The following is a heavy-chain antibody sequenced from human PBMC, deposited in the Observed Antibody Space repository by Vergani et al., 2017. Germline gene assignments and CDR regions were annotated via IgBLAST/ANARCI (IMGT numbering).Heavy chain of an antibody. J-gene: IGHJ3*02. V-gene: IGHV3-48*03. CDR1: GFTFSSYE. D-gene: IGHD6-19*01. CDR2: ISSSGSTI. Sequence: EVQLVESGGGLVQPGGSLRLSCSASGFTFSSYEMNWVRQAPGKGLEWVSYISSSGSTIYYADSVKRLFTISRDNAKNSLYLQMNRLRAEDTDVYYCASATGYSSGWYPPDAFDIWGQGTMVTVSS. CDR3: ASATGYSSGWYPPDAFDI.